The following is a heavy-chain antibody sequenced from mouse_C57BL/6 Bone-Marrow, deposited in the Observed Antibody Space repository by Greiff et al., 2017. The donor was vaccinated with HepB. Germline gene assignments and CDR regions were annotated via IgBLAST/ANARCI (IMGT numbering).Heavy chain of an antibody. CDR2: IWTGGGT. D-gene: IGHD1-1*01. Sequence: LQESGPGLVAPSQSLSITCTVSGFSLTSYAISWVRQPPGKGLEWLGVIWTGGGTNYNSALESRLSISKDNSKSQVFLKMNSLQTDDTARYYCARKAYYYGSSHYYFDYWGQGTTLTVSS. J-gene: IGHJ2*01. CDR3: ARKAYYYGSSHYYFDY. V-gene: IGHV2-9-1*01. CDR1: GFSLTSYA.